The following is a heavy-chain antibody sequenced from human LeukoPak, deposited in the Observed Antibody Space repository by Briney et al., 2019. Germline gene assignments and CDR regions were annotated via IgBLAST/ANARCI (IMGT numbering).Heavy chain of an antibody. J-gene: IGHJ4*02. CDR2: INHSGST. Sequence: SETLSLTCAVYGGSFSGYYWSWIRQPPGKGLEWIGEINHSGSTNYNPSLKSRVTISVDTSKNQFSLKLSSVTAADTAVYYCARRGVVVIRSFDYWGQGTLVTVSS. CDR3: ARRGVVVIRSFDY. D-gene: IGHD3-22*01. V-gene: IGHV4-34*01. CDR1: GGSFSGYY.